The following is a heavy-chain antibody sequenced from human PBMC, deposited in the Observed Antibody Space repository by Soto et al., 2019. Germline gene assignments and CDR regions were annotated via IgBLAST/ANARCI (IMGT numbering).Heavy chain of an antibody. J-gene: IGHJ5*01. D-gene: IGHD3-16*01. CDR2: IYYTGST. V-gene: IGHV4-30-4*01. Sequence: QVQLQESGPRLVKPSQTLSLTCSVSGGSIRSGRYYWSWIRQSPGTGLEWEGYIYYTGSTHYNPAVKSRVTILLDNSKDQFSLRLTSVTAAYTAIYYSATVIHDYGTNWGDSWGQGTQVNVSS. CDR3: ATVIHDYGTNWGDS. CDR1: GGSIRSGRYY.